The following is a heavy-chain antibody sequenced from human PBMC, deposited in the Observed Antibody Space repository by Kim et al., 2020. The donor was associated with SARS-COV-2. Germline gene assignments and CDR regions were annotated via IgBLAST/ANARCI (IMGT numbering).Heavy chain of an antibody. CDR2: ISWNSGSI. Sequence: GGSLRLSCAASGFTFDDYAMHWVRQAPGKGLEWVSGISWNSGSIGYADSVKGRFTISRDNAKNSLYLQMNSLRAEDTALYYCAKDGNLWFGELSPPPYFDYWGQGTLVTVSS. CDR3: AKDGNLWFGELSPPPYFDY. V-gene: IGHV3-9*01. J-gene: IGHJ4*02. CDR1: GFTFDDYA. D-gene: IGHD3-10*01.